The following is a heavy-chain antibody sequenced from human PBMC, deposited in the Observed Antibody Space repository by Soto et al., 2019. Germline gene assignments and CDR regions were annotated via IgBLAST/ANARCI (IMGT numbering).Heavy chain of an antibody. Sequence: GGSLRLSCAASGFTFSSYAMHWVRQAPGKGLEWVAVISYDGSNKYYADSVKGRFTISRDNSKNALYLQMNSLRAEDTAVYYCVKVSTFYDILTGYYSTNFFDPWGQGTLVTVSS. CDR2: ISYDGSNK. J-gene: IGHJ5*02. D-gene: IGHD3-9*01. V-gene: IGHV3-30*04. CDR1: GFTFSSYA. CDR3: VKVSTFYDILTGYYSTNFFDP.